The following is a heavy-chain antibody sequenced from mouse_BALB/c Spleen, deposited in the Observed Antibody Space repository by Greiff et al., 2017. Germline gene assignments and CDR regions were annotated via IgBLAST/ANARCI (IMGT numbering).Heavy chain of an antibody. Sequence: VQLQQPGAELVKPGAPVKLSCKAPGYTFTSYYMYWVKQRPGQGLEWIGGINPSNGGTNFNEKFKSKATLTVDKSSSTAYMELARLTSEDSDIYYCASGRGNYGYFDYWGQGTTLTVSS. J-gene: IGHJ2*01. CDR1: GYTFTSYY. D-gene: IGHD2-1*01. V-gene: IGHV1S81*02. CDR3: ASGRGNYGYFDY. CDR2: INPSNGGT.